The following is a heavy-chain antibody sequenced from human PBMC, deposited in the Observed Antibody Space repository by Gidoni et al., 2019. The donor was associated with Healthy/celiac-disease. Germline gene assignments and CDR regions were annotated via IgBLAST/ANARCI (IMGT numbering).Heavy chain of an antibody. J-gene: IGHJ4*02. CDR3: AKGGYYGSGIGEIIGDY. V-gene: IGHV3-30*18. Sequence: QVQLVESGGGVVQPGRSLRLSCAASGFTSSRYGMHWFRQAPGKGLEWVAVISYDGSNKYYADSVKGRFTISRDNSKNTLYLEMNSLRAEDTAAYYCAKGGYYGSGIGEIIGDYWGQGTLVTVS. CDR1: GFTSSRYG. D-gene: IGHD3-10*01. CDR2: ISYDGSNK.